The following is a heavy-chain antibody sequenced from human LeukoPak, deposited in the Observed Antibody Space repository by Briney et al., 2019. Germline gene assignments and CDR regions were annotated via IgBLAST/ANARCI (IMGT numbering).Heavy chain of an antibody. CDR3: ATGISGRTFDS. V-gene: IGHV3-23*01. J-gene: IGHJ4*02. Sequence: GGSLRLSCAASGFTFSSSAMSWVRQAPGKGLEWVSVISSSGSSTYYADSVKGRFTISRDNSKNTLYLQMNSLRAEDTAVYYCATGISGRTFDSWGQGTLVTVSS. CDR2: ISSSGSST. D-gene: IGHD6-19*01. CDR1: GFTFSSSA.